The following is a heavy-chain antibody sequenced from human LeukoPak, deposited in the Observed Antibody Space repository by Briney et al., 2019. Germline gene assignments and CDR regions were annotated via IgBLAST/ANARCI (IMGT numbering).Heavy chain of an antibody. D-gene: IGHD6-13*01. Sequence: ASVKVSCKASGYTFTGYYMHWVRQAPGQGLERMGWINPNSGGTNYAQKFQGRVTMTRDTSISTAYMELSRLRSDDTAVYYCARTYSSSWYWYYGMDVWGQGTTVTVSS. CDR1: GYTFTGYY. CDR2: INPNSGGT. CDR3: ARTYSSSWYWYYGMDV. J-gene: IGHJ6*02. V-gene: IGHV1-2*02.